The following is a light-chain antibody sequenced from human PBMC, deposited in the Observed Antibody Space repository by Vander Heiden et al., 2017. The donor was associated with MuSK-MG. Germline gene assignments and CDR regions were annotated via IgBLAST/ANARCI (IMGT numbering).Light chain of an antibody. CDR3: QQNVNNPLT. CDR2: DAS. J-gene: IGKJ2*01. CDR1: QRISSY. V-gene: IGKV1-39*01. Sequence: DIQMTQSPSSLSASVGDRVTITCRAGQRISSYLSWYQQKPGKAPKQLIYDASILQYGVPSRFRGSGSGTDFTLTISMLHPEDFATYYCQQNVNNPLTFGEGTKVEI.